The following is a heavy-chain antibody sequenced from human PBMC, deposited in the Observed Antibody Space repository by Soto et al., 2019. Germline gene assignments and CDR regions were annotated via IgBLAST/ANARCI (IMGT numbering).Heavy chain of an antibody. Sequence: PGCSLRISGIASGIAFGNFLMSWFRQAPGKGMEWVGFIRSQPYGGTAEYAASVRGRFTISRDDSKGIAYLQMNSLQTEDSGVYYCIGSLPFWGRGTLVPISS. CDR2: IRSQPYGGTA. CDR3: IGSLPF. J-gene: IGHJ4*02. V-gene: IGHV3-49*03. D-gene: IGHD3-10*01. CDR1: GIAFGNFL.